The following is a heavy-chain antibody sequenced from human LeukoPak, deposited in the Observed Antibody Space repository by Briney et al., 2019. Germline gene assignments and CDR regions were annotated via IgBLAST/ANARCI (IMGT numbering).Heavy chain of an antibody. Sequence: GGSLRLSCAASGFTFSTYGMSWVRQAPGKGLEWVSTITPGGGNTYYADSVKGRFTISRDNSKNTLYLQMNSLRAEDTAVYYCAKDHSAFRGVIENWGQGTLVTVS. V-gene: IGHV3-23*01. CDR3: AKDHSAFRGVIEN. D-gene: IGHD3-10*01. CDR2: ITPGGGNT. CDR1: GFTFSTYG. J-gene: IGHJ4*02.